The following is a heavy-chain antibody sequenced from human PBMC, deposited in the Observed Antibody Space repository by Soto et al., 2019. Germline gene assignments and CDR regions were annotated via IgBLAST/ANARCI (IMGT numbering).Heavy chain of an antibody. V-gene: IGHV1-24*01. Sequence: ASVKVSCKVSGYTLTELSMHWVRQAPGKGLEWMGGFDPEDGETIYAQKFQGRVTMTEDTSTDTAYMELSSLRSEDTAVYYCAPTSITMAYSWFDPWGQGTLVTVSS. CDR3: APTSITMAYSWFDP. D-gene: IGHD3-10*01. J-gene: IGHJ5*02. CDR2: FDPEDGET. CDR1: GYTLTELS.